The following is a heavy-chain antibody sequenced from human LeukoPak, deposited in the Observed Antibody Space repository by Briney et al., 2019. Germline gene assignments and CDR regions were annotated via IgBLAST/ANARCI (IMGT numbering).Heavy chain of an antibody. J-gene: IGHJ3*02. CDR3: ARAGIWDYSDTSGYHNGAFDI. V-gene: IGHV1-46*01. Sequence: ASVKVSCKTSGYSFTNYNLHWVRQAPGQRLELMGIIKPSGGDTHYAQKFQGRVFMTRDTSTSTVYMELSRLRSDDTAVYYCARAGIWDYSDTSGYHNGAFDIWGQGTMVTVSS. CDR1: GYSFTNYN. D-gene: IGHD3-22*01. CDR2: IKPSGGDT.